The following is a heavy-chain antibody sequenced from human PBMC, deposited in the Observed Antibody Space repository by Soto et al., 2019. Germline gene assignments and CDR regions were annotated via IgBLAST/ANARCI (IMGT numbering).Heavy chain of an antibody. V-gene: IGHV4-30-4*01. Sequence: SETLSLTCTVSGGSISSGDYYWSWIRQPPGKGLERIGDIYYSGSTYYNPSLKSRVTISVDTSKNQFSLKLSSVTAADTAVYYCASGGSSWLRGAFDIWGQGTMVTVSS. CDR1: GGSISSGDYY. CDR2: IYYSGST. CDR3: ASGGSSWLRGAFDI. J-gene: IGHJ3*02. D-gene: IGHD6-13*01.